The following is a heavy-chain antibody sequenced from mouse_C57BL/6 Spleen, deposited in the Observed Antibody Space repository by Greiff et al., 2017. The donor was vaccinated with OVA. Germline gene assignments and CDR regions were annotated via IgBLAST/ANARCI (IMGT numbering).Heavy chain of an antibody. V-gene: IGHV5-4*03. D-gene: IGHD2-10*02. Sequence: EVKLVESGGGLVKPGGSLKLSCAASGFTFSSSAMSWVRQTPEKRLEWVATISDGGSYTYYPDNVQGRFTISRDNDKNNLYLQMSHLKSEDTAMYYCARLVWSYYAMDYWGQGTSVTVSS. CDR2: ISDGGSYT. CDR1: GFTFSSSA. J-gene: IGHJ4*01. CDR3: ARLVWSYYAMDY.